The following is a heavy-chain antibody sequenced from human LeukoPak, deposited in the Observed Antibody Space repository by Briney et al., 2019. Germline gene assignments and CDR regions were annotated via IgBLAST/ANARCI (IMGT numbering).Heavy chain of an antibody. J-gene: IGHJ6*03. CDR1: GGSISSYY. CDR2: IYYSGCT. Sequence: SETLSLTCTVSGGSISSYYWSWIRQPPGKGLEWIGYIYYSGCTNYNPSLKSRVTISVDTSKNQFSLKLSSVTAADTAVYYCARDQHCSSTSCYGSQVSYYMDVWGKGTTVTVSS. V-gene: IGHV4-59*01. CDR3: ARDQHCSSTSCYGSQVSYYMDV. D-gene: IGHD2-2*01.